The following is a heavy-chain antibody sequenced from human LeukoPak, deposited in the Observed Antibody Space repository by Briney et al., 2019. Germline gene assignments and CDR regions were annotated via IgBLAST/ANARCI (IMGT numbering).Heavy chain of an antibody. CDR3: ARRSMGQTRGIEIDY. V-gene: IGHV4-4*02. CDR2: IYHSGST. Sequence: SETLSLTCAVSGGSISSSNWWSWIRQPPGKGLEWIGEIYHSGSTNYNPSLKSRVTISVDKSKTQFSLKLSSVTAADTAVYYCARRSMGQTRGIEIDYWGQGTLVTVSS. J-gene: IGHJ4*02. CDR1: GGSISSSNW. D-gene: IGHD3-10*01.